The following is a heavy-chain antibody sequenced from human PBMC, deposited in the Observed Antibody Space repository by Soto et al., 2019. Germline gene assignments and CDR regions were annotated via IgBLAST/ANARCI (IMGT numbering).Heavy chain of an antibody. Sequence: GSLRLSCAASGFTFSSYGMHWVRQAPGKGLEWVAVIWYDGSNKYYADSVKGRFTISRDNSKNTLYLQMNSLRAEDTAVYYCARASDGYDILTGYSSLDYWGQGTLVTVSS. CDR1: GFTFSSYG. CDR2: IWYDGSNK. J-gene: IGHJ4*02. D-gene: IGHD3-9*01. CDR3: ARASDGYDILTGYSSLDY. V-gene: IGHV3-33*01.